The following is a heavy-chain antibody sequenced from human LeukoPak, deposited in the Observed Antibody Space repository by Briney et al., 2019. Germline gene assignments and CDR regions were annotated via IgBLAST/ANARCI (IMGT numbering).Heavy chain of an antibody. D-gene: IGHD6-13*01. CDR2: ISGSGGST. CDR1: GFTFSSYP. J-gene: IGHJ6*03. CDR3: ASQLVRHKYYYYYMDV. Sequence: AGGSLRLSCAASGFTFSSYPMSWVRQAPGKGLEWVSTISGSGGSTYYADSVNGRFTISRDNSKNTFYLQMNSKRAEDTAVYDCASQLVRHKYYYYYMDVWGKGTTVTVSS. V-gene: IGHV3-23*01.